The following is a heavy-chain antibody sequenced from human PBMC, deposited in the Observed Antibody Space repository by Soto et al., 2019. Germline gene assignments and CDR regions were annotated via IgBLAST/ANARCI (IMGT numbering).Heavy chain of an antibody. D-gene: IGHD3-22*01. CDR2: IYYTGTT. V-gene: IGHV4-59*08. CDR3: GRLGGYYQAFDS. Sequence: PSETLSLTCTVSGGSISSYYWSWIRQSPGKGLDWIGYIYYTGTTKYNPSLKSRVTISVDSSKNQFSLKLDSVTAADTAVYYCGRLGGYYQAFDSWGQGTLVTVSS. CDR1: GGSISSYY. J-gene: IGHJ4*02.